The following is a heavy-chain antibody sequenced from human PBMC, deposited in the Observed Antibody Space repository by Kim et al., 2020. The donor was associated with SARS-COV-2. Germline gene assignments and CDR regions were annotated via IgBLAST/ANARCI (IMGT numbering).Heavy chain of an antibody. D-gene: IGHD3-10*01. CDR2: INHSGST. Sequence: SETLSLTCAVYGGSFSGYYWSWIRQPPGKGLEWIGEINHSGSTNYNPSLKSRVTISVDTSKNQFSLKLSSVTAADTAVYYCARRKGYGSGSYGSNWFDPWGQGTLVTVSS. CDR1: GGSFSGYY. J-gene: IGHJ5*02. V-gene: IGHV4-34*01. CDR3: ARRKGYGSGSYGSNWFDP.